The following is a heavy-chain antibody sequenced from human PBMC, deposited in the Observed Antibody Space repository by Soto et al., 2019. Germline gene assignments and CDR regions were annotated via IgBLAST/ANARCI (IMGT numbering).Heavy chain of an antibody. D-gene: IGHD3-10*01. V-gene: IGHV3-11*01. CDR3: ARESRDGNYYGSGSYGQPLGV. Sequence: GGSLRLSCAASGFTFSDYYMSWIRQAPGKGLEWVSYISSSGSTIYYADSVKGRFTISRDNAKNSLYLQMNSLRAEDTAVYYCARESRDGNYYGSGSYGQPLGVWGKGTTVTVSS. CDR2: ISSSGSTI. J-gene: IGHJ6*04. CDR1: GFTFSDYY.